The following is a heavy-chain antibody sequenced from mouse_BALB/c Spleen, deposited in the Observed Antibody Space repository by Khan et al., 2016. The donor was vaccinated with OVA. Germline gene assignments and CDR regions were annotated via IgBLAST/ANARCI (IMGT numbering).Heavy chain of an antibody. Sequence: EVELVESGGGLVKPGGSLKLSCAASGFTFSTYAMSWVRQTPEKRLEWVATISSDGDYTYFPDNVTGRFTISRDNAKNTLCLQMTSLRSEDTAMYYCARSPYGKFAYWGQGTLVTVSA. CDR2: ISSDGDYT. CDR3: ARSPYGKFAY. D-gene: IGHD2-1*01. V-gene: IGHV5-9-3*01. J-gene: IGHJ3*01. CDR1: GFTFSTYA.